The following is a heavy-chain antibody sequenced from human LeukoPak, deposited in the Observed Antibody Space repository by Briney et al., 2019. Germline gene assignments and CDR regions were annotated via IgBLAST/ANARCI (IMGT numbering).Heavy chain of an antibody. CDR1: GFTFSDHY. CDR3: ARHGSYGGYFDY. V-gene: IGHV3-72*01. J-gene: IGHJ4*02. D-gene: IGHD1-26*01. CDR2: TRNKANSYTT. Sequence: GGSLRLSCAASGFTFSDHYMDWVRQAPGKGLEWVGRTRNKANSYTTEYAASVKGRFTISRDDSKNSLYLQMNSLKTEDTAVYYCARHGSYGGYFDYWDQGTLVTVSS.